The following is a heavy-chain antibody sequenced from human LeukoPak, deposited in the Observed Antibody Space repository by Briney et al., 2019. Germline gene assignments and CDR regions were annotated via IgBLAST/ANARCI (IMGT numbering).Heavy chain of an antibody. V-gene: IGHV4-39*01. J-gene: IGHJ4*02. CDR1: GGSISSSSYY. Sequence: SETLSLTCTVSGGSISSSSYYWGWIRQPPGKGLEWIGRIYYSGSTYYNPSLKIRVTISVDTSKTKFSLKLSSVPDADTAVYYCASFLAGNYYDSSGYYNPYYFDYWGQGTLVTVSS. D-gene: IGHD3-22*01. CDR2: IYYSGST. CDR3: ASFLAGNYYDSSGYYNPYYFDY.